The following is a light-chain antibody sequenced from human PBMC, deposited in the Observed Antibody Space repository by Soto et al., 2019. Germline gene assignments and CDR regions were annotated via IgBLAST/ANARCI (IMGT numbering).Light chain of an antibody. J-gene: IGKJ1*01. CDR1: QSISSW. CDR2: DAS. V-gene: IGKV1-5*01. CDR3: QQYNHYWT. Sequence: DIQMTQSPSTLSASVGDRVTITCRASQSISSWLAWYQQKPGKAPKVLIYDASSLESGVPSRFSGSGSGTELSLTISSLQPDDFATYYCQQYNHYWTFGQGTRVEIK.